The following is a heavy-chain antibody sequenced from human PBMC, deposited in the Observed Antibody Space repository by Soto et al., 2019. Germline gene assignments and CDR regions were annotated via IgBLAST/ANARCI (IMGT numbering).Heavy chain of an antibody. J-gene: IGHJ6*02. Sequence: EVPLLESGGGLVQPGGSLRLSCAASGFTFSTYAMNWVRQAPGNGLEWVSAISGSGGSIHYADSVKGRFTISRDNSKNTRYLQMNSLRGEDTAVYHCVKGYWKGDVWGQGTTVTVSS. CDR3: VKGYWKGDV. CDR1: GFTFSTYA. V-gene: IGHV3-23*01. CDR2: ISGSGGSI. D-gene: IGHD1-1*01.